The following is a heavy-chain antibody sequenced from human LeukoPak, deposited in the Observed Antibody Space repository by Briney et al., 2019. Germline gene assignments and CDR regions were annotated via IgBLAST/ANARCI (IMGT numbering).Heavy chain of an antibody. D-gene: IGHD2-2*02. CDR1: GFTFSNAW. CDR3: TTDAIYCSSTSCYNSAYYFDY. Sequence: PGGSLRLSCAASGFTFSNAWMSWVRQAPGKGLEWVGRIKSKTDGGTTDYAAPVKGRFTISRDDSKNTLCLQMNSLKTEDTAVYYCTTDAIYCSSTSCYNSAYYFDYWGQGTLVTVSS. V-gene: IGHV3-15*01. J-gene: IGHJ4*02. CDR2: IKSKTDGGTT.